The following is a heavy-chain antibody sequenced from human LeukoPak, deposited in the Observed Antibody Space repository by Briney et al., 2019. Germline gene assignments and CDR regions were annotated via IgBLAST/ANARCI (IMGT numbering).Heavy chain of an antibody. CDR1: GYTFTGYY. CDR3: ARDLRPNWFDP. J-gene: IGHJ5*02. CDR2: INPNSGGT. Sequence: ASVKVSCKASGYTFTGYYMHWVRQAPVQGLEWMGWINPNSGGTSYAQKFQGRVTMTRDTSISTAYMELSRLRSDDTAVYYCARDLRPNWFDPWGQGTLVTVSS. V-gene: IGHV1-2*02.